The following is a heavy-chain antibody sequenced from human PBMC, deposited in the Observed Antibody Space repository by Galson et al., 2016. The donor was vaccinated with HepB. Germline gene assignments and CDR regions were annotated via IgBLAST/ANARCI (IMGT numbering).Heavy chain of an antibody. V-gene: IGHV3-74*01. J-gene: IGHJ4*02. D-gene: IGHD1-20*01. CDR1: GFTFSTYW. CDR3: ARDNWDDAGCSVDH. CDR2: VNTDGSGA. Sequence: SLRLSCAASGFTFSTYWMHWVRQAPGKGLVWLSLVNTDGSGADYADSVKGRFTISRDTSKNTLYLEMNSLRAEDTAVYYCARDNWDDAGCSVDHWGQGTLVTVSS.